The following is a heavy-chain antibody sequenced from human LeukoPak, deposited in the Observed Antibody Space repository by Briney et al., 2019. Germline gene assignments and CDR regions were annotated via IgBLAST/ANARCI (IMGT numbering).Heavy chain of an antibody. D-gene: IGHD5-24*01. CDR2: INGDGSST. J-gene: IGHJ3*02. V-gene: IGHV3-74*01. CDR1: GFTFSSYW. Sequence: GGSLRLSCSASGFTFSSYWMHWVRHAPGKGLVWVSRINGDGSSTSYADSVKGRFTISRDNAKHTLYLQMSSLSAEDTAVYYCARDGYNLDAFDIWGQGTMVTVSS. CDR3: ARDGYNLDAFDI.